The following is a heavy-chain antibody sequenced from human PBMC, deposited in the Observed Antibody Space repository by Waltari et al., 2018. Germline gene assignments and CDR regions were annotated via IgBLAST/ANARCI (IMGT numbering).Heavy chain of an antibody. V-gene: IGHV3-48*04. CDR3: ARDMTKVTVTFDS. J-gene: IGHJ4*02. CDR2: ISSSSSTI. CDR1: GFTFSTYS. Sequence: EVQLVESGGGWVQPGGSRRLSCAASGFTFSTYSMNWVRQAPGKGLQWVSYISSSSSTIYYADSVKGRXTISRDNAKNSLYLQMNSLRAEDTAVYYCARDMTKVTVTFDSWGQGTLVTVSS. D-gene: IGHD4-4*01.